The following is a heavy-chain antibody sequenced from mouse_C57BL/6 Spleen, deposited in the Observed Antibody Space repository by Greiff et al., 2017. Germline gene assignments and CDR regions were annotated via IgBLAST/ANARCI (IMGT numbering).Heavy chain of an antibody. CDR1: GYAFSSSW. J-gene: IGHJ4*01. V-gene: IGHV1-82*01. D-gene: IGHD1-1*01. CDR3: ARDLLLYAMDY. CDR2: IYPGDGDT. Sequence: LVESGPELVKPGASVKISCKASGYAFSSSWMNWVKQRPGKGLEWIGRIYPGDGDTNYNGKFKGKATLTADKSSSTAYMQLSSLTSEDSAVYFCARDLLLYAMDYWGQGTSVTVSS.